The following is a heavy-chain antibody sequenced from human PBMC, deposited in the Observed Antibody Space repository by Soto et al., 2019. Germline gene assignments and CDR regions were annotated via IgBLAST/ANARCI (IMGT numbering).Heavy chain of an antibody. V-gene: IGHV1-18*01. J-gene: IGHJ6*02. CDR2: ISAYNGNT. Sequence: QVQLVQSGGEVKKPGASVKVSCKTSGHSFTTYGISWVRQAPGQGLEWMGWISAYNGNTNYAQKLQGRVTMPTDTSTSTAYMELRSLRSDDTAVYYCAREGPAPYYYYGMDVWGQGSTVTVSS. CDR3: AREGPAPYYYYGMDV. CDR1: GHSFTTYG.